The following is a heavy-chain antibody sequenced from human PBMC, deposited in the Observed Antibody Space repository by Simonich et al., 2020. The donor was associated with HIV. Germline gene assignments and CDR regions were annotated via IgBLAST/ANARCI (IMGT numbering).Heavy chain of an antibody. Sequence: QVHLQQWGAGLLKPSETLSLTCAVYGGSFNGYYWTWIRQPPGKGLEWVGEIKHSGSTYYNPPLKSRVTISVDTSKNQFSLKLSSVTAADTAVFYCARRSGYDLDYWGQGTLVTVSS. CDR3: ARRSGYDLDY. D-gene: IGHD5-12*01. V-gene: IGHV4-34*01. CDR2: IKHSGST. J-gene: IGHJ4*02. CDR1: GGSFNGYY.